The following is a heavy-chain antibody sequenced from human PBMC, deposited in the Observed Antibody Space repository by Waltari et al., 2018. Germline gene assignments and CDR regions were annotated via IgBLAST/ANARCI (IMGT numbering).Heavy chain of an antibody. Sequence: QLVQSGGGLVQPGGSLRLACEGSGFTFNRYWMYWVRQVPGKGLMWVSRINTDGSSRPYADSVKGRFTISRDNARDTVYLQMDSLTVEDMAVYYCARDCPWHQNSPCLDVWGQGTTVTVSS. CDR1: GFTFNRYW. V-gene: IGHV3-74*03. J-gene: IGHJ6*02. CDR3: ARDCPWHQNSPCLDV. CDR2: INTDGSSR. D-gene: IGHD4-4*01.